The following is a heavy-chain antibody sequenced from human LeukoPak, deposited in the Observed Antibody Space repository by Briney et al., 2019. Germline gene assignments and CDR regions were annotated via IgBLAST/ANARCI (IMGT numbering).Heavy chain of an antibody. CDR2: INHSGST. CDR3: ARLGPGNSEVDY. Sequence: SETLSLTCTVSGGSISNYYWSWIRQPPGKGLEWIGEINHSGSTNYNPSLKSRVTISVDTSKNQFSLKLSSVTAADTAVYYCARLGPGNSEVDYWGQGTLVTVSS. V-gene: IGHV4-34*01. CDR1: GGSISNYY. J-gene: IGHJ4*02. D-gene: IGHD4-23*01.